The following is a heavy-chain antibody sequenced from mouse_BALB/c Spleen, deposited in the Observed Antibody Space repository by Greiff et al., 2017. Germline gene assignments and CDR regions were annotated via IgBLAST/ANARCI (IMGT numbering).Heavy chain of an antibody. V-gene: IGHV1-82*01. CDR2: IYPGDGDT. Sequence: VQLQQSGPELVKPGASVKISCKASGYAFSSSWMNWVKQRPGQGLEWIGRIYPGDGDTNYNGKFKGKATLTADKSSSTAYMQLSSLTSVDSAVYFCAIYYGRGAMDYWGQGTSVTVSS. D-gene: IGHD1-1*01. CDR1: GYAFSSSW. CDR3: AIYYGRGAMDY. J-gene: IGHJ4*01.